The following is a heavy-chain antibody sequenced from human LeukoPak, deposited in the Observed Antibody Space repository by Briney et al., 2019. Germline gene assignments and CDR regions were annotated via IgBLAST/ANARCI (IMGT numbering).Heavy chain of an antibody. J-gene: IGHJ4*02. Sequence: PSETLSLTCTVSGGSTSSDYWSWIRQSPGKGLEWIGYIYYSGNTNCNPALKSRVTMSVDTSKNQFSLKLSSVTAADTAVYYCARDKGEYYDSSGYLDYWGQGAPVTVSS. CDR1: GGSTSSDY. CDR3: ARDKGEYYDSSGYLDY. CDR2: IYYSGNT. D-gene: IGHD3-22*01. V-gene: IGHV4-59*01.